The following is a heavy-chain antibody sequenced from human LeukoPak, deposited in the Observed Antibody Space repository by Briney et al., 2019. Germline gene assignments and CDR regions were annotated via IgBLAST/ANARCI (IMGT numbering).Heavy chain of an antibody. CDR3: TRATHGSKGYHYYMDV. CDR1: GFTFNSYS. V-gene: IGHV3-21*01. D-gene: IGHD1-26*01. J-gene: IGHJ6*03. CDR2: INSGNSNI. Sequence: GGSLRLSCAASGFTFNSYSMNWVRQAPGKGLEWVSSINSGNSNIYYADSVRGRFTISRDNTKNSLYLQMNSLRAEDTAVYYCTRATHGSKGYHYYMDVWGKGTTVTVSS.